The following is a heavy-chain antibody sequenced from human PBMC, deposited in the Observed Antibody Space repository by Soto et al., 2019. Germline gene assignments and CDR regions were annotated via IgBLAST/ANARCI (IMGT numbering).Heavy chain of an antibody. V-gene: IGHV3-23*01. CDR2: ISGSGGTT. J-gene: IGHJ4*02. D-gene: IGHD2-21*01. Sequence: EVQLLESGGGLVQPGGSLRLSCAASGLTFSNYAMTWVRQAPGKGLEWVSAISGSGGTTYYADSVKGRFTISRGNSKNTLYLQMNSLRAEDTAIYYCAKDREGTIADYFDHWGQGTLVTVSS. CDR3: AKDREGTIADYFDH. CDR1: GLTFSNYA.